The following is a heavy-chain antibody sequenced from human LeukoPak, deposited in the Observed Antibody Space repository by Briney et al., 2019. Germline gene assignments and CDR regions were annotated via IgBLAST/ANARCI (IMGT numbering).Heavy chain of an antibody. D-gene: IGHD1-14*01. Sequence: GESLKISCAASGFTFDDYGMSWVRQAPGKGLEWVSGINWNGGSTGYADSVKGRFTISRDNAKNSLYLQMNSLRAEDTALYYCARDHGTGWFDPWGQGILVTVSS. CDR3: ARDHGTGWFDP. CDR2: INWNGGST. J-gene: IGHJ5*02. CDR1: GFTFDDYG. V-gene: IGHV3-20*04.